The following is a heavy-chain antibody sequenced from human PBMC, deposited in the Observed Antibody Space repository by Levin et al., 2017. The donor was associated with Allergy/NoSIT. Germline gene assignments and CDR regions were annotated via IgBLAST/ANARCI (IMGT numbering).Heavy chain of an antibody. CDR1: GYTFTSYD. V-gene: IGHV1-8*01. D-gene: IGHD5-12*01. CDR3: ARGRPYSGYDFHTRGIDY. Sequence: GESLKISCKASGYTFTSYDINWVRQATGQGLEWMGWMNPNSGNTGYAQKFQGRVTMTRNTSISTAYMELSSLRSEDTAVYYCARGRPYSGYDFHTRGIDYWGQGTLVTVSS. J-gene: IGHJ4*02. CDR2: MNPNSGNT.